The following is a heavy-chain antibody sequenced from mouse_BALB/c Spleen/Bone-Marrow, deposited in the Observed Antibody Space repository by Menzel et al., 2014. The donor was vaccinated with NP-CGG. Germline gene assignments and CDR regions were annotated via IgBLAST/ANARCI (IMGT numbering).Heavy chain of an antibody. V-gene: IGHV3-6*02. Sequence: EVQLQQSGPGLVKPSQSLSLTCSVTGYSITSGYYWNWIRQFPGNKLEWMGYISYDGRNNYNPSPKNRISITRDTSKKQFFLKLNSVTTEDTATYYCARVGSDDGYYYWYFDVWGAGTTVTVSS. J-gene: IGHJ1*01. CDR1: GYSITSGYY. CDR3: ARVGSDDGYYYWYFDV. CDR2: ISYDGRN. D-gene: IGHD2-3*01.